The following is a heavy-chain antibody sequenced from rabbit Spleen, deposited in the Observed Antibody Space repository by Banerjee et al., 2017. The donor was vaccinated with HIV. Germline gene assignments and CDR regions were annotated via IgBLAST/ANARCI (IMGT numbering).Heavy chain of an antibody. J-gene: IGHJ6*01. CDR1: GVSFSDSSY. D-gene: IGHD1-1*01. Sequence: QEQLVESGGGLVQPEGSLTLTCTASGVSFSDSSYMCWVRQAPGKGLEWIACIELGSTGFTYFASWARGRFTISKTSSTTVTLQMTRLTAADTATYFCARDTSSSFSSYGMDLWGPGPLVTVS. CDR3: ARDTSSSFSSYGMDL. V-gene: IGHV1S45*01. CDR2: IELGSTGFT.